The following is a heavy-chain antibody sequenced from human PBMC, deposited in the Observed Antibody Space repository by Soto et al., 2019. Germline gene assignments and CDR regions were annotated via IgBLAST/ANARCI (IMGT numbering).Heavy chain of an antibody. J-gene: IGHJ4*02. Sequence: LRLSWAACRFTISTNSMSWVRQAPGKGLEWVSIIYSGGSTYYADSVKGRFTISRDNSKNTLYLQMNSLRAEDTAVYYCARGRDGYNWERFDYWGQGTLVTVSS. CDR3: ARGRDGYNWERFDY. D-gene: IGHD5-12*01. CDR1: RFTISTNS. CDR2: IYSGGST. V-gene: IGHV3-53*01.